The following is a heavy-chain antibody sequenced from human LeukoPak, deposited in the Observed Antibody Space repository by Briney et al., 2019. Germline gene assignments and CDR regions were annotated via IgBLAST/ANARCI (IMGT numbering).Heavy chain of an antibody. J-gene: IGHJ5*02. V-gene: IGHV3-48*01. D-gene: IGHD3-22*01. Sequence: GGSLRLSCAASGFTFSSYSMNWVRQAPGKGLEWVSYISSSSSTIYYADSVKGRFTISRDNAKNSLYLHMNSLRAEDTAVYYCAREAYYYDSSGYYNHWGQGTLVTVSS. CDR3: AREAYYYDSSGYYNH. CDR2: ISSSSSTI. CDR1: GFTFSSYS.